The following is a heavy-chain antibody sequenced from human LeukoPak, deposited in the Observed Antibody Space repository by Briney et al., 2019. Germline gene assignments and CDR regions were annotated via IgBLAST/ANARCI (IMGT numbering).Heavy chain of an antibody. V-gene: IGHV1-24*01. D-gene: IGHD3-22*01. CDR2: FDPEDGET. CDR3: ATGGYDSSGLYFDY. CDR1: GYTLTELS. Sequence: ASVKVSCKVSGYTLTELSVHWVRQAPGKGLEWMGTFDPEDGETIYAQKFQGRVTMTEDTSTDTAYMELSSLRSEDAAVYYCATGGYDSSGLYFDYWGQGTLVTVSS. J-gene: IGHJ4*02.